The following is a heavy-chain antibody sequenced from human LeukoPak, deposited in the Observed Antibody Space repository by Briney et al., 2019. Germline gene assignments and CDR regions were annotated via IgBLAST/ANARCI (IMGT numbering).Heavy chain of an antibody. Sequence: GGSLRLSRAASGFTFSSYWMHWVRQAPGKGLVWVSRIKSDGSSIRYADSVKGRFTISRDNARTTLFLQMNSLRAEDTAVYYCARDLDYGGYSNFDYWGQGTLVTVSS. CDR3: ARDLDYGGYSNFDY. J-gene: IGHJ4*02. CDR2: IKSDGSSI. V-gene: IGHV3-74*01. CDR1: GFTFSSYW. D-gene: IGHD4-23*01.